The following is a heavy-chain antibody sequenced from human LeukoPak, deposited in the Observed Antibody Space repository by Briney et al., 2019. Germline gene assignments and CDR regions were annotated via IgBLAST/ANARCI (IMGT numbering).Heavy chain of an antibody. CDR2: INPNSGGT. CDR3: ASVYSRSWYGAFDS. J-gene: IGHJ3*02. D-gene: IGHD6-13*01. V-gene: IGHV1-2*02. CDR1: GYTFTGYY. Sequence: GASVKVSCKASGYTFTGYYIHCVRQAPGQGLEWMGWINPNSGGTNYAQKFQGRVTMTRDTSISTAYMEVSRLRSDDTAVYYCASVYSRSWYGAFDSWGQGTMVTVSS.